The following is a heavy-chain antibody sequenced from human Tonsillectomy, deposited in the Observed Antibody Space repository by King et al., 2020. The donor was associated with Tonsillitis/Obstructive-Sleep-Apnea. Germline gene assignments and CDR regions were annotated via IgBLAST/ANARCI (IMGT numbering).Heavy chain of an antibody. CDR1: GFTFSSYW. J-gene: IGHJ4*02. CDR2: IKQDGSEQ. CDR3: AGGSGWIIDY. V-gene: IGHV3-7*04. Sequence: VQLVESGGGLVQPGGSLRLSCAVSGFTFSSYWMNWVRQAPGKGLEWLANIKQDGSEQYYVDSVKGRFTISRDNAKNSLYLQMNSLRVEDTAVYYCAGGSGWIIDYWGQGTLVTVSS. D-gene: IGHD6-19*01.